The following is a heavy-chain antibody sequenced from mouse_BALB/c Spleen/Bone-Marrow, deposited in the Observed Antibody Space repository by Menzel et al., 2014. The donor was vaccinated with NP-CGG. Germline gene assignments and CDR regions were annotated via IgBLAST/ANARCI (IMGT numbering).Heavy chain of an antibody. V-gene: IGHV7-3*02. CDR1: GFTFTDYY. CDR2: IRNKAKGYTT. CDR3: ARDENVGIYWYFDV. Sequence: EVKLMESGGGLVQPGGSLRLSCATSGFTFTDYYMSWVRQPPGKALEWLGFIRNKAKGYTTDYSASVKGRFTISRDNSQSISYLQMNTLRAEDSATYYCARDENVGIYWYFDVWGAGTTVTVSS. J-gene: IGHJ1*01.